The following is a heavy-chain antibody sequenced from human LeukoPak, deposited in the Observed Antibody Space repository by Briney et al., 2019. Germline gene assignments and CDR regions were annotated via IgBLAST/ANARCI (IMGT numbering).Heavy chain of an antibody. J-gene: IGHJ4*02. CDR3: ARAVAGPAGEYYFDY. CDR1: GFTFSRYS. CDR2: ISSSSNYI. V-gene: IGHV3-21*01. Sequence: GGSLRLSCAASGFTFSRYSMNWVRQAPGKGLEWVSSISSSSNYIYYADSLKVRFSISRDNARNSLFLQMNSLRAEDTAAYYCARAVAGPAGEYYFDYWGQGTLVTVSS. D-gene: IGHD6-19*01.